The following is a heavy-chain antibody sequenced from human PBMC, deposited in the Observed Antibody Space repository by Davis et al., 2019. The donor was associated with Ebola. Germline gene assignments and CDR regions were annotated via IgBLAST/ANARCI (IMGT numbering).Heavy chain of an antibody. V-gene: IGHV4-59*13. Sequence: SETLSLTCTVSGGSISSYYWTWIRQPPGKGLEWIGYIYYSGSTNYNPSLKSRVTISVDTSKNQFSLKLTSMTAADTGVYYCARGRVAAAGSNEIDYWGQGTLVSVSS. D-gene: IGHD6-13*01. J-gene: IGHJ4*02. CDR3: ARGRVAAAGSNEIDY. CDR2: IYYSGST. CDR1: GGSISSYY.